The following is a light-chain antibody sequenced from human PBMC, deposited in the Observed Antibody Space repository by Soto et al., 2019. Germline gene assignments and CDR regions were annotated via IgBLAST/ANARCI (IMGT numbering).Light chain of an antibody. Sequence: QSALTQPPSASGSPGQSVTISCAGTSSDVGGYNSVSWYQQHPGQAPKLMIYEVIKRPSGVPDRFSGSRSANTASLTVSGLQAEDEATYYCTSYAGSNTFVVFGGGTKVTVL. CDR3: TSYAGSNTFVV. CDR1: SSDVGGYNS. J-gene: IGLJ2*01. CDR2: EVI. V-gene: IGLV2-8*01.